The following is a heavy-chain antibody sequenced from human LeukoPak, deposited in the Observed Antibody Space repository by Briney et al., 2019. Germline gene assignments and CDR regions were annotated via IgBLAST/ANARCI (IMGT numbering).Heavy chain of an antibody. CDR2: IYPADSDT. CDR1: GYSFTSHC. Sequence: GESLKISCQGSGYSFTSHCIAWFRQMPGKGLEWMGIIYPADSDTRYSPSFQGQVSISADKSMSIAYLQWRSLKASDTAMYYCASPHYYGSGSYYSGFDLWGQGTAVTVSS. D-gene: IGHD3-10*01. J-gene: IGHJ3*01. V-gene: IGHV5-51*01. CDR3: ASPHYYGSGSYYSGFDL.